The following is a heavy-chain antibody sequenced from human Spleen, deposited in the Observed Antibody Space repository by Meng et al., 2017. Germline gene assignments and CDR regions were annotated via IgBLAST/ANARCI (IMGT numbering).Heavy chain of an antibody. D-gene: IGHD6-19*01. CDR3: ASGYSSGWCDY. CDR2: IYYSGST. CDR1: GGSISSYY. Sequence: GSLRLSCTVSGGSISSYYWSWIRQPPGKGLEWIGYIYYSGSTNYNPSLKSRVTISVDTSKNQFSLKLSSVTAADTAVYYCASGYSSGWCDYWGQGILVTVSS. J-gene: IGHJ4*02. V-gene: IGHV4-59*01.